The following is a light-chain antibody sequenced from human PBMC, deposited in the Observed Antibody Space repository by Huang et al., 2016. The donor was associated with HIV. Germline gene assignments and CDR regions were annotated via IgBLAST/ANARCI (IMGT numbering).Light chain of an antibody. CDR2: GAS. CDR3: QQYGSSALT. J-gene: IGKJ4*01. V-gene: IGKV3-20*01. CDR1: QSVSSSY. Sequence: EIVLTQSPGTLSLSPGERATRSCRASQSVSSSYLAWYQQKPGQAPRLLIFGASSRATGIPDRCSGSGSGTDFTLTISRLEPEDFAVYYCQQYGSSALTFGGGTKVEIK.